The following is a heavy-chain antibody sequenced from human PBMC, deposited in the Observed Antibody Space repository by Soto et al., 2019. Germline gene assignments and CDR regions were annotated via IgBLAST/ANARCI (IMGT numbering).Heavy chain of an antibody. V-gene: IGHV4-39*01. D-gene: IGHD3-3*01. Sequence: QLQLQESGPGLVKPSETLSLTCTVSGGSIRSSSSYWDWIRQPPGKGLEWIGSIYYSGSTYYNPSLKSRVIISMDKSKNQFSLNVSPVTAADTAVYYCARRRGVVQDGMDVGGQGTTVIVSS. J-gene: IGHJ6*02. CDR1: GGSIRSSSSY. CDR2: IYYSGST. CDR3: ARRRGVVQDGMDV.